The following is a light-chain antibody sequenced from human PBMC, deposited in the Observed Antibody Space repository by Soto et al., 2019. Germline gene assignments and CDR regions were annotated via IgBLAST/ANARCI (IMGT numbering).Light chain of an antibody. Sequence: DIQMTQSQSTLSASVGDRVTITCRASQSINSSLAWYQQKPGKAPKLLIYDASSLESGVPSRFSGSGSATEFTLTIICLQPDDFATYYCQQYNSYWTFGQGTKVESK. CDR3: QQYNSYWT. CDR1: QSINSS. J-gene: IGKJ1*01. CDR2: DAS. V-gene: IGKV1-5*01.